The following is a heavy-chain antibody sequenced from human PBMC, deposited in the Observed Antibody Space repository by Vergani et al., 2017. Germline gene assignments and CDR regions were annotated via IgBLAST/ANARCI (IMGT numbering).Heavy chain of an antibody. Sequence: EVELVQSGPEMRKPGESLKISCKGSEYSFGNYWIGWVRQMPGKGLEWMGIIYPADSDTRYSPSFQGQVTISADKSFSTAFLQWDSLKASDTALYYCARHTTYTDSWGQGTLVTVSS. CDR1: EYSFGNYW. D-gene: IGHD1-1*01. CDR3: ARHTTYTDS. V-gene: IGHV5-51*01. CDR2: IYPADSDT. J-gene: IGHJ4*02.